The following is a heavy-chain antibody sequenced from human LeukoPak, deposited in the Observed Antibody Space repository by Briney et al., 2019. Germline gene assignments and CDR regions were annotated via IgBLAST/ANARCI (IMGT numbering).Heavy chain of an antibody. V-gene: IGHV4-4*02. CDR2: IYHSGST. CDR3: AREPYYYDSSGYYG. CDR1: GGSISSSNW. D-gene: IGHD3-22*01. J-gene: IGHJ4*02. Sequence: SGTLSLTCAVSGGSISSSNWWSWVRQPPGQGLEWIGEIYHSGSTNYNPSLKSRVTISVDKSKNQFSLKLSSVTAADTAVYYCAREPYYYDSSGYYGWGQGTLVTVSS.